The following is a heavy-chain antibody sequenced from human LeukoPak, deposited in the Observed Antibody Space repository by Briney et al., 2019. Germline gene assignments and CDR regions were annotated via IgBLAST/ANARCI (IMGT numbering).Heavy chain of an antibody. D-gene: IGHD1-26*01. CDR3: VESGTSSGSRGNAFDI. CDR1: GFTFTSYA. V-gene: IGHV3-64D*09. Sequence: QPGGSLRLSCSASGFTFTSYAMHWVRQAPGKGLEYVSSISANGGTTYYADAVKGRFTISRDNSKNTVYLQMSSLRTEDTAVYYCVESGTSSGSRGNAFDIWGQGTMVTVSS. J-gene: IGHJ3*02. CDR2: ISANGGTT.